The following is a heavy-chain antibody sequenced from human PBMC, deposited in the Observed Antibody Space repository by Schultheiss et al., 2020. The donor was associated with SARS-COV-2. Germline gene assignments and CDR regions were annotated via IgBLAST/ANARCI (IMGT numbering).Heavy chain of an antibody. CDR1: GGTFSSYT. Sequence: SVKVSCKASGGTFSSYTISWVRQAPGQGLEWMGRIIPILGIANYAQKFQGRVTITADKSTSTAYMELSSLRSEDTAVYYCARDLPGSAMVGYWGQGTLVTVSS. CDR3: ARDLPGSAMVGY. D-gene: IGHD5-18*01. V-gene: IGHV1-69*04. J-gene: IGHJ4*02. CDR2: IIPILGIA.